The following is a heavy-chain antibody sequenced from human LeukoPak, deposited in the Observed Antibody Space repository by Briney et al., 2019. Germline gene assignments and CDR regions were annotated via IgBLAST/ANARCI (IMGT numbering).Heavy chain of an antibody. CDR2: ISAYNGNT. CDR1: GYTFTSYG. Sequence: ASVKVSCKASGYTFTSYGISWVRQAPGQGLEWMGWISAYNGNTNYAQKLQGRVTMTTDTSTSTAYMELSSLRSEDTAVYYCARVIAAAGIYYYYYYYMDVWGKGTTVTISS. J-gene: IGHJ6*03. CDR3: ARVIAAAGIYYYYYYYMDV. V-gene: IGHV1-18*01. D-gene: IGHD6-13*01.